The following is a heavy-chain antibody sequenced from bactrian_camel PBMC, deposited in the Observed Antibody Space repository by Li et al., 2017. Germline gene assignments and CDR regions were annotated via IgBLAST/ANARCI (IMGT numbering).Heavy chain of an antibody. CDR1: GFPFSANH. J-gene: IGHJ4*01. D-gene: IGHD5*01. Sequence: QVQLVESGGGLVQPGGSLRLSCVASGFPFSANHMSLVRQAPGRGLEWVSTIHASSGSTYYTDSVKGRFTIARDNAENTLYLQLNTLKTEDTAKYYCATTHFPEEYGSYNYWGQGTQVTVS. CDR3: ATTHFPEEYGSYNY. CDR2: IHASSGST. V-gene: IGHV3S1*01.